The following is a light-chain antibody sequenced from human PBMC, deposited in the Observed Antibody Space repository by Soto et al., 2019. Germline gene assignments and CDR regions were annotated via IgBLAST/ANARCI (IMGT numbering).Light chain of an antibody. CDR1: QSISSW. J-gene: IGKJ1*01. Sequence: DIQMTQPPSTLSASVGDRVTITCRASQSISSWLAWYQQKPGKAPKILIYKASSLESGVPSRFSGSGSGTEFTLTIRSLQPDDFAAYYCQQYNSYSTCGQGTKVDIK. V-gene: IGKV1-5*03. CDR3: QQYNSYST. CDR2: KAS.